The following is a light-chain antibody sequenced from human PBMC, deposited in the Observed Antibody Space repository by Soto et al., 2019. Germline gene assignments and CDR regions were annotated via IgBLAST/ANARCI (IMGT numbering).Light chain of an antibody. V-gene: IGKV3-20*01. J-gene: IGKJ1*01. CDR3: QQYGAT. CDR2: GAS. CDR1: QSVSSRF. Sequence: EIVLTQSPGTLSLSPGERATLSCRASQSVSSRFLAWYQQKPGQAPRLLMYGASNRATGIPDRFSGTGSGTDFTLTISRLEPEDFAVYYCQQYGATFGQGTKVDIK.